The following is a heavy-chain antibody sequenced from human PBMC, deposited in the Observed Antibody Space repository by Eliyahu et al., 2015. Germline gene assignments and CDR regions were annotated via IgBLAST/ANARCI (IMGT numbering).Heavy chain of an antibody. V-gene: IGHV1-8*01. D-gene: IGHD4-17*01. J-gene: IGHJ2*01. CDR1: GYTFTSYD. CDR3: ARGPSEEDYGDNGFLVDWYFDL. Sequence: QVQLVQSGAEVKKPGASVKVSCKASGYTFTSYDINWVRQATGQGLEWMGWMNPNSGNTGYAQKFQGRVTMTRNTSISTAYMELSSLRSEDTAVYYCARGPSEEDYGDNGFLVDWYFDLWGRGTLVTVSS. CDR2: MNPNSGNT.